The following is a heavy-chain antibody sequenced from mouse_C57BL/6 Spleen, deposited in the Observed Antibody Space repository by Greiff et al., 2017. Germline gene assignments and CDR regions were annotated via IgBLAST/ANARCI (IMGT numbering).Heavy chain of an antibody. J-gene: IGHJ3*01. V-gene: IGHV1-26*01. D-gene: IGHD1-1*02. CDR3: ARRGSYGPFAY. Sequence: VQLQQSGPELVKPGASVKISCKASGYTFTDYYMNWVKQSHGKSLEWIGDINPNNGGTSYNQKFKGKATLTVDKSSSTAYMELRSLTSEDSAVYYCARRGSYGPFAYWGQGTLVTVSA. CDR2: INPNNGGT. CDR1: GYTFTDYY.